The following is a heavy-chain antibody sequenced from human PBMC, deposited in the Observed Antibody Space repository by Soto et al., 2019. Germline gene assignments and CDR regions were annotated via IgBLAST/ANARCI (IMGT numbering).Heavy chain of an antibody. CDR3: AREMGASKWFDP. CDR1: GGSISIYY. Sequence: PSETLSLTCTVSGGSISIYYWSWIRQPAGKGLEWLGRIYSDGSTDYNPSLKSRVTMSVDAPKNQFSLKLSSVTAADTAVYYCAREMGASKWFDPWGQGNLVTVSS. CDR2: IYSDGST. J-gene: IGHJ5*02. V-gene: IGHV4-4*07. D-gene: IGHD1-26*01.